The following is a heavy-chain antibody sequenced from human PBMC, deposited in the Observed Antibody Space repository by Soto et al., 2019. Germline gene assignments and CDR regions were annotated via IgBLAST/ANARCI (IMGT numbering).Heavy chain of an antibody. V-gene: IGHV1-24*01. J-gene: IGHJ4*02. CDR3: AAASTLDGRCGGDCPESDY. D-gene: IGHD2-21*02. Sequence: ASVKVSCKVSGYTLTELSMHGVRQAPGKGLEWMGGFDPEDGETIYAQKFQGRVTMTEDTSTDTAYMELSSLRSEDTAVYYCAAASTLDGRCGGDCPESDYCGQRILLTFCS. CDR1: GYTLTELS. CDR2: FDPEDGET.